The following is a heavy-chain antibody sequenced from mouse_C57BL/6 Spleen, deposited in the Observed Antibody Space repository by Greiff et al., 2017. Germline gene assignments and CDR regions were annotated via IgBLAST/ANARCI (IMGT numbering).Heavy chain of an antibody. Sequence: QVQLQQSDAELVKPGASVKISCKVSGYTFTDHTIHWMKQRPEQGLEWIGYIYPRDGSTKYNEKFKGKATLTADKSSSTAYMQLNSLTSEDSAVYFCAREKYYYGSSSYYAMDYWGQGTSVTVSS. J-gene: IGHJ4*01. V-gene: IGHV1-78*01. CDR3: AREKYYYGSSSYYAMDY. CDR2: IYPRDGST. CDR1: GYTFTDHT. D-gene: IGHD1-1*01.